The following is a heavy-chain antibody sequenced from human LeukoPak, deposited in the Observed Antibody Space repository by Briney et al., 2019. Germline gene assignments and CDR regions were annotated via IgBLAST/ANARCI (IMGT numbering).Heavy chain of an antibody. V-gene: IGHV1-69*04. CDR2: IIPILGIA. CDR3: ARDRYCSSTSCYSDSGAFDP. J-gene: IGHJ5*02. CDR1: GGTFSSYT. Sequence: SVKVSCKASGGTFSSYTISWVRQAPGQGLEWMGRIIPILGIANYAQKFQGRVTITADKSTSTAYMELSSLRSEDTAVFYCARDRYCSSTSCYSDSGAFDPWGQGTLVTVSS. D-gene: IGHD2-2*01.